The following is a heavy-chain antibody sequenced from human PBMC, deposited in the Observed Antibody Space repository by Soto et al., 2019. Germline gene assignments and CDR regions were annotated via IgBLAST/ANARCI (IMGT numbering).Heavy chain of an antibody. D-gene: IGHD2-2*01. CDR2: IYWDDDK. CDR3: AHSRGYCSSTSCQLPNAFDI. CDR1: GFSLSTSGVG. J-gene: IGHJ3*02. V-gene: IGHV2-5*02. Sequence: SGPTLVNPTQTLTLTCTFSGFSLSTSGVGVGWIRQPPGKALEWLALIYWDDDKRYSPSLKSRLTITKDTSKNQVVLTMTNMDPVDTATYYCAHSRGYCSSTSCQLPNAFDIWGQGTMVTVSS.